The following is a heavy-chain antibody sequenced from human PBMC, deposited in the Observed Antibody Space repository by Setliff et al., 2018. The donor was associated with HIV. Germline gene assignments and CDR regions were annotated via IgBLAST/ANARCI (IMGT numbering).Heavy chain of an antibody. J-gene: IGHJ6*04. CDR1: GSTFNNYD. Sequence: ASVKVSCKSSGSTFNNYDIIWLRQATGQGLEWMGWMNPNSGVTGYALKFHDRVTMTRDTSISTAYLELRTLTSEDTAAYYCASGKGVGGVVITDGLDVWGKGTTVTVSS. D-gene: IGHD3-10*01. CDR2: MNPNSGVT. V-gene: IGHV1-8*01. CDR3: ASGKGVGGVVITDGLDV.